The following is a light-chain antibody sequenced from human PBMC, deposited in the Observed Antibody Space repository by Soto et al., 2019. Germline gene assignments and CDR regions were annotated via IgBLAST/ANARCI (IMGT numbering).Light chain of an antibody. Sequence: EIVLTQSPATLSVSPGERATLSVRAILSVSSNLACYQQKPGQAPRLLIYDASNRATGIPARFSGSGSGTDFTLIISSLEPEDFAVYYCQQRSNWPPSLTFGGGTKVDI. CDR1: LSVSSN. CDR2: DAS. V-gene: IGKV3-11*01. J-gene: IGKJ4*01. CDR3: QQRSNWPPSLT.